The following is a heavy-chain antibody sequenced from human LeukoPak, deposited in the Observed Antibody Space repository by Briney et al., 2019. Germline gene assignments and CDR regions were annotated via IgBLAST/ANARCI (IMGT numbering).Heavy chain of an antibody. CDR1: GGSISSGSYY. V-gene: IGHV4-61*02. CDR2: IYTSGST. Sequence: PSQTLSLTCTVSGGSISSGSYYWSWIRQPTGKGLEWIGRIYTSGSTNYNPSLKSRVTISVDTSKNQFSLKVTSVTAADTAIYYCAGIVPAALTYWGQGTLVIVSS. D-gene: IGHD2-2*01. CDR3: AGIVPAALTY. J-gene: IGHJ4*02.